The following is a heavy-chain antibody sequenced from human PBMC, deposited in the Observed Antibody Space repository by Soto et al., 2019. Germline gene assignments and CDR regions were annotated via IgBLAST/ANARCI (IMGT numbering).Heavy chain of an antibody. D-gene: IGHD3-22*01. CDR3: AKGMYYYDSSGYRLFDY. CDR2: ISVSGGST. J-gene: IGHJ4*02. Sequence: WGSLRLSCSASVFTFRNYAMNWFRQAPGKGLEWVSGISVSGGSTYYADSVKGRFTVSRDNSKNTVFLQMNSLRAEDTAVYFCAKGMYYYDSSGYRLFDYWGQGTLVTVSS. CDR1: VFTFRNYA. V-gene: IGHV3-23*01.